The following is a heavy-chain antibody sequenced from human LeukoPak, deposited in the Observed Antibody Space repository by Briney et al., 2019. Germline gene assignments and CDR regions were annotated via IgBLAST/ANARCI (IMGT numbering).Heavy chain of an antibody. CDR1: GFTFSSYS. D-gene: IGHD4-11*01. CDR2: ISSSSDLI. CDR3: ARDPPFYSNLDY. V-gene: IGHV3-48*02. Sequence: GGSLRLSCAASGFTFSSYSMNWVRQAPGKGLEWVSYISSSSDLIYYADSVKGRFTISRDNAKNSLYLQMNSLRDEDTAVYYCARDPPFYSNLDYWGQGTLVTVSS. J-gene: IGHJ4*02.